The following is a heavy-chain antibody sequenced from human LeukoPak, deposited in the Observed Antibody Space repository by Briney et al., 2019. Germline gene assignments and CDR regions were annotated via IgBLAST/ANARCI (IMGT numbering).Heavy chain of an antibody. J-gene: IGHJ4*02. CDR3: ARAPSSGWYYDY. CDR1: GYTFTSYG. D-gene: IGHD6-19*01. V-gene: IGHV1-18*01. CDR2: ISAYNGNT. Sequence: ASVKVSCKASGYTFTSYGISWVRQAPGQGLEWMGWISAYNGNTNYAQKFQGRVTITRDTSASTAYMELSSLRSEDTAVFYCARAPSSGWYYDYWGQGTLVTVSS.